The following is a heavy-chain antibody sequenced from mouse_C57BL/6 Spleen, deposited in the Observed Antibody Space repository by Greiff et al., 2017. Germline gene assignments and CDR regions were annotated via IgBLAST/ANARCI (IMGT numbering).Heavy chain of an antibody. D-gene: IGHD1-1*01. CDR2: IYPGSGST. J-gene: IGHJ4*01. V-gene: IGHV1-55*01. Sequence: QVQLQQPGAELVKPGASVKMSCKASGYTFTSYWITWVKPRPGQGLEWIGDIYPGSGSTNYNEKFKSKATLTVYTSSSTAYMQLSSLTSEDSAVYYCARSLRGYAMDYWGQGTSVTVSS. CDR3: ARSLRGYAMDY. CDR1: GYTFTSYW.